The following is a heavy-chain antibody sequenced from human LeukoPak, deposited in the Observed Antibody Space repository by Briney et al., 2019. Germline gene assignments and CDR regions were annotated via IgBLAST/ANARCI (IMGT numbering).Heavy chain of an antibody. Sequence: PSETLSLTCTVSGGSISTYYWSWIRQPPGKGLEWIGYIYYSGSTHYNPSLKSRVTISVDTSKNQFSLKLSSVTAADTAVYYCASGLEFNWFDPWGQGTLVTVSS. CDR1: GGSISTYY. CDR2: IYYSGST. J-gene: IGHJ5*02. D-gene: IGHD2/OR15-2a*01. CDR3: ASGLEFNWFDP. V-gene: IGHV4-59*12.